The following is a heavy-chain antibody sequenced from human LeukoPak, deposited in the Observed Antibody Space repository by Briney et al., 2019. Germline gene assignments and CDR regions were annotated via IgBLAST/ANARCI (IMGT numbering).Heavy chain of an antibody. J-gene: IGHJ4*02. V-gene: IGHV1-2*06. Sequence: ASVKVSCKASGYTFSGYNMHWVRQAPGQGLEWMGRVISHSGGTNYEPRFQGRVTMTRDTSTRTAYMELSRMKSEDTAVYYCARERSQEVVDYWGKGTLVTVSS. D-gene: IGHD2-2*01. CDR2: VISHSGGT. CDR1: GYTFSGYN. CDR3: ARERSQEVVDY.